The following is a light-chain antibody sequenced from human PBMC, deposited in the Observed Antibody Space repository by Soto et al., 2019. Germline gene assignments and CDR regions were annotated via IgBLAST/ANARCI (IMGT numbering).Light chain of an antibody. CDR1: QSISSY. CDR3: QQSYSTLWT. Sequence: DIQMTQSPSSLSASVGDRVTITCRASQSISSYLNWYQQKPGKAPKLLIYAASSLQSGVPSRFSGSGSGTDFTLTISSLQPEDFATYSCQQSYSTLWTFGQGTKVELK. V-gene: IGKV1-39*01. CDR2: AAS. J-gene: IGKJ1*01.